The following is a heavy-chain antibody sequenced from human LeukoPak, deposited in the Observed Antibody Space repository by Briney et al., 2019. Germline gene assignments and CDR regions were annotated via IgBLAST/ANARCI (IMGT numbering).Heavy chain of an antibody. CDR1: GGTFSSYA. CDR3: ARVIPFYDSSGYLDY. D-gene: IGHD3-22*01. V-gene: IGHV1-69*13. Sequence: ASVKVSCKASGGTFSSYAISWVRQAPGQGLEWMGGIIPIFGTANYAQKFQGRVTITADESTSTAYMELSRLRSDDTAVYYCARVIPFYDSSGYLDYWGQGTLVTVSS. CDR2: IIPIFGTA. J-gene: IGHJ4*02.